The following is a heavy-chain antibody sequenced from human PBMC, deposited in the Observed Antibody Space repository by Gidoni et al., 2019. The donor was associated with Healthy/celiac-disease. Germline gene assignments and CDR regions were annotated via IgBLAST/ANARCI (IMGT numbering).Heavy chain of an antibody. J-gene: IGHJ4*02. D-gene: IGHD6-13*01. CDR1: GFTFDDYA. V-gene: IGHV3-9*01. CDR3: AKDISDSSSWYDY. Sequence: EVQLVESGGGLVQPGRSLTLACAASGFTFDDYAMHWVRQAPGKGLEWVSGISWNSGSIGYADSVKGRFTISRDNAKNSLYLQMNSLRAEDTALYYCAKDISDSSSWYDYWGQGTLVTVSS. CDR2: ISWNSGSI.